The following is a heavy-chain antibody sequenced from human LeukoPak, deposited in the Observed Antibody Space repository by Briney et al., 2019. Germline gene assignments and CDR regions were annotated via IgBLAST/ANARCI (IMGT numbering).Heavy chain of an antibody. D-gene: IGHD2-2*01. V-gene: IGHV3-21*01. CDR1: GFTFDDYA. Sequence: GGSLRLSCAASGFTFDDYAMHWVRQAPGKAMEWVSSITSSGTYIFYADSVKGRFTISRDNAKNSLYLQMDSLGPEDTAVYYCARDLKTAMDYFDYWGQGALVTVSS. CDR2: ITSSGTYI. CDR3: ARDLKTAMDYFDY. J-gene: IGHJ4*02.